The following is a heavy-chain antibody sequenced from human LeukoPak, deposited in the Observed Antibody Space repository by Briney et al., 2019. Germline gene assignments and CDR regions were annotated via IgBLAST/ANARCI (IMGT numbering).Heavy chain of an antibody. Sequence: GGSLRLSCAASGFIFSDYYMSWIRQAPGKGLEWVADISSNGDIKSYGDSAGGRFTISRDNFKNSLYLEMNSLRAEDTAVYYCAREIVAGAFDYWGQETLLTVAS. CDR3: AREIVAGAFDY. CDR1: GFIFSDYY. J-gene: IGHJ4*02. D-gene: IGHD1-14*01. CDR2: ISSNGDIK. V-gene: IGHV3-11*01.